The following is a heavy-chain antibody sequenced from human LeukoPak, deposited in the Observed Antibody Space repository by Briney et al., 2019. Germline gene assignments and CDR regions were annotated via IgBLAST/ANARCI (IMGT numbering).Heavy chain of an antibody. Sequence: SETLFLTCTVSGGSISTDNCYWGWIRQPPGKGLEWIGSIYYSGSTYYNPSLKSRVTISVDTSKNQFSLKLSSVTAADTAVYYCARAIRGYSYGSDFDYWGQGTLVTVSS. J-gene: IGHJ4*02. CDR2: IYYSGST. V-gene: IGHV4-39*07. CDR3: ARAIRGYSYGSDFDY. D-gene: IGHD5-18*01. CDR1: GGSISTDNCY.